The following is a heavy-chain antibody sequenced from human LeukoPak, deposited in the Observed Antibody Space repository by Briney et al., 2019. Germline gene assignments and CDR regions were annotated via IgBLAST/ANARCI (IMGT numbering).Heavy chain of an antibody. D-gene: IGHD4-17*01. CDR2: ISWNSGSI. J-gene: IGHJ4*02. Sequence: PGGSLRLSCAASGFTFDDYAMHWVRQAPGKGLEWVSGISWNSGSIGYADSVKGRFTISRDNAKNSLYLQMNSLRAEDTAVYYCASPAYGDYALFDYWGQGTLVTVSS. V-gene: IGHV3-9*01. CDR1: GFTFDDYA. CDR3: ASPAYGDYALFDY.